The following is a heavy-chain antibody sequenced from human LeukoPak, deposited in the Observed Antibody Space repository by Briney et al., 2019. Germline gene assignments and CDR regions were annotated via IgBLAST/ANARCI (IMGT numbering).Heavy chain of an antibody. CDR1: GFTFSSYA. CDR2: ISGSGGST. V-gene: IGHV3-23*01. D-gene: IGHD4-17*01. J-gene: IGHJ6*02. Sequence: GGSLRLSCAASGFTFSSYAMSWVRQAPGKGLEWVSAISGSGGSTYYADSVKGRFTISRDNSKNTLYLQMNSLRAEDTAVYYCAKNYGDYPWYYYGMDVWGQGTTVTVSS. CDR3: AKNYGDYPWYYYGMDV.